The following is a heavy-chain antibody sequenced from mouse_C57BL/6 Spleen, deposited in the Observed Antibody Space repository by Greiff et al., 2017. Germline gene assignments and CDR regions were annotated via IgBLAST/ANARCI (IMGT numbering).Heavy chain of an antibody. Sequence: QVQLQQPGAELVRPGTSVKLSCKASGYTFTSYWLHWVKQRPGQGLEWIGVIDPSYSYTNYNQKFKGKATLTVDTSSSTASMQLSSLTSEDSAVYYCARAKAFDYWGQGTTLTVSS. CDR1: GYTFTSYW. J-gene: IGHJ2*01. D-gene: IGHD6-1*01. CDR3: ARAKAFDY. CDR2: IDPSYSYT. V-gene: IGHV1-59*01.